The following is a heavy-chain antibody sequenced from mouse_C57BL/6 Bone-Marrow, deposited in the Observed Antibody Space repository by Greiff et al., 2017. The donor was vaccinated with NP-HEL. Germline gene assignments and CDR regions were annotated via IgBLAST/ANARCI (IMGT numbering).Heavy chain of an antibody. Sequence: DVMLVESGGGLVKPGGSLKLSCAASGFTFSSYTMSWVRQTPEKRLEWVATISGGGGNTYYPDSVKGRFTISRDNAKNTLYLQMSSLRSEDTALYYCARQLLHAMDYWGQGTSVTVSS. V-gene: IGHV5-9*01. J-gene: IGHJ4*01. CDR3: ARQLLHAMDY. D-gene: IGHD1-1*01. CDR1: GFTFSSYT. CDR2: ISGGGGNT.